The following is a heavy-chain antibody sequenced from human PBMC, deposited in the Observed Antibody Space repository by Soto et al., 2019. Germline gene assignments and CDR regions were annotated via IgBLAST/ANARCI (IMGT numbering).Heavy chain of an antibody. CDR2: ISGSGGST. CDR1: GFTFSSYA. J-gene: IGHJ4*02. CDR3: ATAIVAAADY. V-gene: IGHV3-23*01. D-gene: IGHD6-13*01. Sequence: EVQVLESGGGLVQPGGSLRLSCAVSGFTFSSYAMSWVRQDPGKGLEWVSVISGSGGSTNYADSVKGRFTISRDKSKNTLYLQMNSLRVEDTAVYYCATAIVAAADYWGQGTLVTVSS.